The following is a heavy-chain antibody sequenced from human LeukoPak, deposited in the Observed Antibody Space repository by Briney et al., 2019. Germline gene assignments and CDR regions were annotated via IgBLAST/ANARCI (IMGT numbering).Heavy chain of an antibody. J-gene: IGHJ2*01. CDR3: ASSPWTTVTTRYFDL. CDR2: INHSGST. D-gene: IGHD4-17*01. Sequence: PSETLPLTCAVYGGSFSGYYWSWIRQPPGKGLEWIGEINHSGSTNYNPSLKSRVTISVDTSKNQFSLKLSSVTAADTAVYYCASSPWTTVTTRYFDLWGRGTLVTVSS. CDR1: GGSFSGYY. V-gene: IGHV4-34*01.